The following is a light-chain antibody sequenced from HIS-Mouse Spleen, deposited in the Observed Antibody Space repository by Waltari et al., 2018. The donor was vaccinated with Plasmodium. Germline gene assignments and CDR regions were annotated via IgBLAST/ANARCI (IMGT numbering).Light chain of an antibody. CDR2: DKN. V-gene: IGLV1-51*01. J-gene: IGLJ2*01. CDR3: GTWDSSLSAGVV. CDR1: SSNIGNNY. Sequence: QSVLTQPPSVSAAPGQKVTISCSGSSSNIGNNYVTWYQPLPGTAPNILIDDKNKRPSGIPDRFSGSKSGTSATLGITGLQTGDEADYYCGTWDSSLSAGVVFGGGTKLTVL.